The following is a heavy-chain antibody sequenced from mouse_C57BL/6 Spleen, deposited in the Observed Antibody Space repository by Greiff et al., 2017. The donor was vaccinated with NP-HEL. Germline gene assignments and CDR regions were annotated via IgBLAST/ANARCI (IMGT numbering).Heavy chain of an antibody. Sequence: EVQVVESGGGLVKPGGSLKLSCAASGFTFSSYAMSWVRQTPEKRLEWVATISDGGSYTYYPDNVKGRFTISRDNAKNNLYLQMSHLKSEDTAMYYCARGHYFDYWGQGTTLTVSS. CDR3: ARGHYFDY. CDR2: ISDGGSYT. V-gene: IGHV5-4*01. J-gene: IGHJ2*01. CDR1: GFTFSSYA.